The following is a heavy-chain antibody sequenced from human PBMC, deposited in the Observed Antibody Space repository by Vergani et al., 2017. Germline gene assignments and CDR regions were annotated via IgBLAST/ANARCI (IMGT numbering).Heavy chain of an antibody. CDR1: GFTFSSYA. CDR3: AKGVYCSSTSCYEGRGYYYGMGV. CDR2: ISGSGGNT. Sequence: EVQLLESGGGLVQPGGSLRLSCAASGFTFSSYAMSWVRQVPGKGLEWVSGISGSGGNTYYANSVKGRFTISRDNSKNTLYLQMNSLRADDTDVYYCAKGVYCSSTSCYEGRGYYYGMGVWGQGTTVTFSS. J-gene: IGHJ6*02. D-gene: IGHD2-2*01. V-gene: IGHV3-23*01.